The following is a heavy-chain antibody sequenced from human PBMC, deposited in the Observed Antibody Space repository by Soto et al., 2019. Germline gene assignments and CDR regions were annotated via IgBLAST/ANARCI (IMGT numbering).Heavy chain of an antibody. D-gene: IGHD3-10*01. CDR1: GLTFGSRA. CDR3: ARGSTDSYPGSRIFDF. V-gene: IGHV3-23*01. CDR2: ITDTGGDA. J-gene: IGHJ4*02. Sequence: EGSLRLSCVASGLTFGSRAMSWVRQAPGEGLQWVSTITDTGGDAKYADSVRGRFVISRDNSKKTLYLQMTSLTAEDSAMYFCARGSTDSYPGSRIFDFWGRGTLVTV.